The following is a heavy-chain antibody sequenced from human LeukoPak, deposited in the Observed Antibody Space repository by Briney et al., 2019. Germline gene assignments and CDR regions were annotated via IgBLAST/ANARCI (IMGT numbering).Heavy chain of an antibody. J-gene: IGHJ6*03. Sequence: ASVKVSCKASGYTFTSYDINWVRQATGQGLEWMGWMNPNGGNTGYAQKFQGRVTITRNTSISTAYMELSSLRSEDTAVYYCAREAHGDYQKNYYYYMDVWGKGTTVTVSS. V-gene: IGHV1-8*03. CDR2: MNPNGGNT. CDR1: GYTFTSYD. CDR3: AREAHGDYQKNYYYYMDV. D-gene: IGHD4-17*01.